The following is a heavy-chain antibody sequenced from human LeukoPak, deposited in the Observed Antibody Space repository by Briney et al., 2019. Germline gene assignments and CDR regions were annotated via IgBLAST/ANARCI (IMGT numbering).Heavy chain of an antibody. V-gene: IGHV3-21*01. Sequence: GGSLRLSCAASGFTFSSYSMNWVRQAPGKGLEWVSSISSSSSYIYYADSAKGRFTISRDNAKNSLYLRMNSLRAEDTAVYYCARVGGSGSYYKGYFDYWGQGTLVTVSS. J-gene: IGHJ4*02. CDR3: ARVGGSGSYYKGYFDY. CDR2: ISSSSSYI. CDR1: GFTFSSYS. D-gene: IGHD3-10*01.